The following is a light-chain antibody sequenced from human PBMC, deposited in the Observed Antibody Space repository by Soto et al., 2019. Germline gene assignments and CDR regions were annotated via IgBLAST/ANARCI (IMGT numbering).Light chain of an antibody. CDR3: QQFVMSPPGYT. CDR1: QSVSGTY. CDR2: GAS. V-gene: IGKV3-20*01. J-gene: IGKJ2*01. Sequence: EIVLTQSPATLSLSPGERATLSCRASQSVSGTYLAWYQHRSGQAPRLLIYGASNRATGIPDRFSGYGSGTDFTLTVSRLEPEDSAVYYCQQFVMSPPGYTFGQGTKLEIK.